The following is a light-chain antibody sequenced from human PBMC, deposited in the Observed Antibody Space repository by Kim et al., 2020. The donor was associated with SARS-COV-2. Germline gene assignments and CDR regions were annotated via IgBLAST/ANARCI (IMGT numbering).Light chain of an antibody. CDR1: SSTIGAGHD. Sequence: GATRQRATITCTGSSSTIGAGHDLHGYQQLPGTAPNHLIYGSSTRPSAVPDRCSGSKSGTCGSLAITGLQDEDEAYYYCLSYGVFGGGTQLTVL. CDR3: LSYGV. J-gene: IGLJ3*02. V-gene: IGLV1-40*01. CDR2: GSS.